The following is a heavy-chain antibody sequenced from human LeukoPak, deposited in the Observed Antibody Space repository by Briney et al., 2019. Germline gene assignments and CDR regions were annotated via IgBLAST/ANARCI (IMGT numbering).Heavy chain of an antibody. CDR2: IGIGDDT. V-gene: IGHV3-13*01. J-gene: IGHJ3*02. Sequence: GGSLRLSCAASGSTFRDYDMHWVRQVPGRGLEWVSAIGIGDDTHYPDSVKGRFTISRENAKNSLYLQMNTLRDGDTAVYYCIRGGIRVSGIDAFDIWGQGTMVTVSS. CDR1: GSTFRDYD. D-gene: IGHD5/OR15-5a*01. CDR3: IRGGIRVSGIDAFDI.